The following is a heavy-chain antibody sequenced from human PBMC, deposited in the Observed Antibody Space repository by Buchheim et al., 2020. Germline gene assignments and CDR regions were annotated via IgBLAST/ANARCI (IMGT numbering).Heavy chain of an antibody. J-gene: IGHJ4*02. CDR2: ISYDGSNK. D-gene: IGHD3-16*01. Sequence: QVQLVESGGGVVQPGRSLRLSCAASGFTFSSYGMHWVRQAPGKGLEWVAVISYDGSNKYYADSVKGRFTISRDNSKNTLYLQMNSLRAEDTAVYYCARDWGAPFDYWGQGTL. CDR1: GFTFSSYG. V-gene: IGHV3-30*03. CDR3: ARDWGAPFDY.